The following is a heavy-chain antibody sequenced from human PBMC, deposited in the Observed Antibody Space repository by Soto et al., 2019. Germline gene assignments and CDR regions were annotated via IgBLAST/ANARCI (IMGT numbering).Heavy chain of an antibody. CDR2: IIPIFGTA. V-gene: IGHV1-69*01. J-gene: IGHJ6*02. CDR3: ARGGSDYGDYVCPHYYYYGMDV. D-gene: IGHD4-17*01. Sequence: QVQLVQSGAEVKKPGSSVKVSCKASGGTFSSYAISWVRQAPGQGLEWMGGIIPIFGTANYAQKFQGRVTITAVESPSTAYMELSSLRSEDTAVYYCARGGSDYGDYVCPHYYYYGMDVWGQGTTVTVSS. CDR1: GGTFSSYA.